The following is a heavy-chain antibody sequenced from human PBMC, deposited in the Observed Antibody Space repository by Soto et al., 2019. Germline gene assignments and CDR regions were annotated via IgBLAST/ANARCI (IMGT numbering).Heavy chain of an antibody. Sequence: GASVKVSCKASGGTFSSYAISWVRQAPGQGLEWMGGIIPIFGTANYAQKFQGRVTITADKSTSTAYMELSSLRSEDTAVYYCARAGPTYYDFWGGQEDNYYYYGMDVWGQGTTVTVSS. V-gene: IGHV1-69*06. CDR3: ARAGPTYYDFWGGQEDNYYYYGMDV. D-gene: IGHD3-3*01. CDR2: IIPIFGTA. J-gene: IGHJ6*02. CDR1: GGTFSSYA.